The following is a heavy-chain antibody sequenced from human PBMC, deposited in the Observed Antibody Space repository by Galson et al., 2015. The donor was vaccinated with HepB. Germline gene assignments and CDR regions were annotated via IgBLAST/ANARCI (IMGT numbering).Heavy chain of an antibody. CDR2: ISGSGGSA. D-gene: IGHD1-1*01. CDR1: GFTFTTYA. Sequence: SLRLSCAASGFTFTTYAMSWVRQAPGKGLEWVSAISGSGGSAYYADSVKGRFTISRDNSKNTLYLQMNGLRAEDTAVYYCAKPRYNWKDVDYFDYWGQGTLVTVSS. CDR3: AKPRYNWKDVDYFDY. V-gene: IGHV3-23*01. J-gene: IGHJ4*02.